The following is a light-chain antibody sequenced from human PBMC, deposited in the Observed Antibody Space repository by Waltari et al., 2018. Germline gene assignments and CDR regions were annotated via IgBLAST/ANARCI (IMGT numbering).Light chain of an antibody. CDR2: GNF. J-gene: IGLJ2*01. V-gene: IGLV1-40*01. CDR1: SSHIRANFD. CDR3: QSYDSSLSLVV. Sequence: QSVLPQPPSVSGAPGQRVTISCTGSSSHIRANFDVHWYQHLPGTAPRLLIYGNFNRPSGVPDRFSGSKSGTSASLAITGLQAEDEANYYCQSYDSSLSLVVFGGGTKLTVL.